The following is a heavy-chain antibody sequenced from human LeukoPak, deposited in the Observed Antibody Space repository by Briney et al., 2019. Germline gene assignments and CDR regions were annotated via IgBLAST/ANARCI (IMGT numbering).Heavy chain of an antibody. CDR2: ISYDGSNK. D-gene: IGHD1-26*01. CDR1: GFTFNNYA. Sequence: GGSLRLSCPASGFTFNNYAMHWVRQAPGKGLEWVAVISYDGSNKYYADSVKGRFTISRDNSKNTLYLQMNSLRAEDTAVYYCARPGGIMEDYWGQGTLVTVSS. V-gene: IGHV3-30*04. CDR3: ARPGGIMEDY. J-gene: IGHJ4*02.